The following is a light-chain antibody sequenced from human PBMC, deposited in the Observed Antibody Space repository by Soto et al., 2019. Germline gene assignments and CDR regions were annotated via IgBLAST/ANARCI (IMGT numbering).Light chain of an antibody. V-gene: IGLV2-14*01. Sequence: QSALTQPTSVSGSPGQSITISCTGTSSDLGSYDFVSWFQQHPGKAPKLMSYEVTNRPSGLSYRFSGSKSGNTASLTISGLQAEDEADYYSSSFPTTNTWVFGGGTKVTVL. CDR3: SSFPTTNTWV. J-gene: IGLJ3*02. CDR2: EVT. CDR1: SSDLGSYDF.